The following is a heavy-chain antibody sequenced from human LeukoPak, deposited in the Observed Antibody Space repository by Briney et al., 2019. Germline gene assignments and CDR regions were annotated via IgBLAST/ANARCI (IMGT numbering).Heavy chain of an antibody. Sequence: ASVKVSCKASGYTFINYAIHWLRQAPGQRPEWMGWINPGNGDTKYSQHFQDRVTITRDTSASTAYMELSSLRSEDMAVYYCARDRGASGDFDYWGQGTLVTVSS. CDR3: ARDRGASGDFDY. D-gene: IGHD3-10*01. CDR1: GYTFINYA. J-gene: IGHJ4*02. CDR2: INPGNGDT. V-gene: IGHV1-3*03.